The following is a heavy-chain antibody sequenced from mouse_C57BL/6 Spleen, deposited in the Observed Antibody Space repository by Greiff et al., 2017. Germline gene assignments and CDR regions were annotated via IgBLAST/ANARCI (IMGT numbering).Heavy chain of an antibody. V-gene: IGHV1-64*01. D-gene: IGHD2-4*01. J-gene: IGHJ3*01. CDR3: ARSGYDYDGRFAY. Sequence: VQLQQPGAELVKPGASVKLSCKASGYTFTSYWMHWVKQRPGQGPEWIGMIHPNSGSTNYNEKFKSKATLTVDKSSSTAYMQRSSLTSEDSAVYYCARSGYDYDGRFAYWGQGTLVTVSA. CDR2: IHPNSGST. CDR1: GYTFTSYW.